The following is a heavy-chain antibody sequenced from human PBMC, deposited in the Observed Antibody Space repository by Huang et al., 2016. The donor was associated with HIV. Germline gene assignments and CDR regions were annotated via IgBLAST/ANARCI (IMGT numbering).Heavy chain of an antibody. CDR2: MHQIGGD. J-gene: IGHJ3*02. Sequence: QVHLQESGPGLVKPSETLSLICTVSGVSTRTYFLSWIRQPAGKGPECIARMHQIGGDKSNPSLRSRVTMTGDTSKNQLSLSLTSVTAADTAVYYCAREDRNAFDIWGQGIMVIVSS. V-gene: IGHV4-4*07. CDR3: AREDRNAFDI. CDR1: GVSTRTYF.